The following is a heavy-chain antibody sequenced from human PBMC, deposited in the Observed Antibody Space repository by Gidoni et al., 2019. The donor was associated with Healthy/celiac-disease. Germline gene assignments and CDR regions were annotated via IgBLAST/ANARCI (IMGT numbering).Heavy chain of an antibody. V-gene: IGHV3-23*01. CDR2: ISGGGAGR. D-gene: IGHD1-26*01. J-gene: IGHJ4*02. CDR1: GCTCSSYA. CDR3: AKASGSYYNSVFGY. Sequence: EVRLLESGGGVVQPGGSLRLSWAAAGCTCSSYAMTGGRQAPGKGLESGSIISGGGAGRYSADSVNGRFTISRDNSKNTLYLQMNRLRAEDTAVYYCAKASGSYYNSVFGYWGQGTLVSVSS.